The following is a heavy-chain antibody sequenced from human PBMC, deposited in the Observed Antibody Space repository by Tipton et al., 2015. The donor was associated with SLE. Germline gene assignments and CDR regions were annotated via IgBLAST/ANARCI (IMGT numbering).Heavy chain of an antibody. V-gene: IGHV4-61*09. CDR1: GGSISSGSYY. J-gene: IGHJ4*02. Sequence: LRLSCTVSGGSISSGSYYWSWIRQLAGKGLEWIGHIYTSGSTNYNPSLKSRVTISIDTSKNQFSLSLKSVTAADTAVYYCARGSVRADDYWGQGTLVTVSS. D-gene: IGHD4-17*01. CDR2: IYTSGST. CDR3: ARGSVRADDY.